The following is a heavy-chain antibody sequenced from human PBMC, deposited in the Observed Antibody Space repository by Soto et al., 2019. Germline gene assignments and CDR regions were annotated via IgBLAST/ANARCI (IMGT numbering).Heavy chain of an antibody. CDR1: GGSISSGGYY. Sequence: SETLSLTCTVSGGSISSGGYYCSLIRQHPGKGLEWIGYIYYSGSTYYNPSLKSRVTISVDTSKNQFSLKLSSVTASDTAVYYCARGITGTTGEEWFDPWGQGTLVTVSS. D-gene: IGHD1-7*01. J-gene: IGHJ5*02. CDR2: IYYSGST. V-gene: IGHV4-31*03. CDR3: ARGITGTTGEEWFDP.